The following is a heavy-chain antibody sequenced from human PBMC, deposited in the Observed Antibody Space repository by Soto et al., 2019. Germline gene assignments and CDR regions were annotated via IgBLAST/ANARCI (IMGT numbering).Heavy chain of an antibody. V-gene: IGHV1-69*04. CDR3: AREISYGMDV. J-gene: IGHJ6*02. CDR1: GGTLSSYT. Sequence: SVKVSCKASGGTLSSYTISWVRQAPGQGLEWMGRIIPILGIANYAQKFQGRVTMTRNTSISTAYMELSSLRSEDTAVYYCAREISYGMDVWGQGTTVTVSS. CDR2: IIPILGIA.